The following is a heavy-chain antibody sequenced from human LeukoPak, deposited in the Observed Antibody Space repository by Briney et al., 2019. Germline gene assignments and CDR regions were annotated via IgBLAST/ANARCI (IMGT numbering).Heavy chain of an antibody. J-gene: IGHJ4*02. CDR3: AKGPHSSSFVYFDY. CDR1: GFTFSSYA. Sequence: GGSLTLSCAASGFTFSSYAMSWVRHAPGKGLEWVSDISGSGGSTYYADSVKGRLTISRDNSKNTLYLQMNSLRAEDTAVYYCAKGPHSSSFVYFDYWGQGTLVTVSS. V-gene: IGHV3-23*01. D-gene: IGHD6-13*01. CDR2: ISGSGGST.